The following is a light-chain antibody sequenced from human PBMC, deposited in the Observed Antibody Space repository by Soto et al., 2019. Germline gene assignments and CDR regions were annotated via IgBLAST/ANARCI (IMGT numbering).Light chain of an antibody. CDR1: QSVSSR. Sequence: EIVLTQSPGTLSLSPGERATLSCRASQSVSSRLAWYQQKPGQAPRLLIYGASSRATGIPDRFSGSGSGTDFTLTISRLEPEDFALYYCQQYGSSAPITFGQGTRLEIK. V-gene: IGKV3-20*01. CDR2: GAS. J-gene: IGKJ5*01. CDR3: QQYGSSAPIT.